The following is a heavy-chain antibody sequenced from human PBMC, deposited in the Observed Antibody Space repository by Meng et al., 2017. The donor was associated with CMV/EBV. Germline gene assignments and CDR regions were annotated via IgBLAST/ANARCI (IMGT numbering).Heavy chain of an antibody. CDR3: ALAEYSSSLFDY. J-gene: IGHJ4*02. CDR2: INPSGGST. Sequence: VQLVQSGAEVKKPGASGKVSCKASGYTFTSYYMHWVRQAPGQGLEWMGIINPSGGSTSYAQKFQGRVTMTRDTSTSTVYVELSSLRSEDTAVYYCALAEYSSSLFDYWGQGTLVTVSS. D-gene: IGHD6-13*01. CDR1: GYTFTSYY. V-gene: IGHV1-46*01.